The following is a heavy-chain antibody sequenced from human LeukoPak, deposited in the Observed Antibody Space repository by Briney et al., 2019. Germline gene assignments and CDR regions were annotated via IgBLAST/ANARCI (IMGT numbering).Heavy chain of an antibody. CDR3: ASTYCSSSSCYLDH. J-gene: IGHJ5*02. V-gene: IGHV4-59*08. D-gene: IGHD2-2*01. Sequence: SETLSLTCTVSGGSISRFYWIWIRQTPGKGLEWIGYIYYSGSTNYNPSLKSRVNISVDTSKNQFSLKLSSVTAADTALYYRASTYCSSSSCYLDHWGQGTLVTVSS. CDR1: GGSISRFY. CDR2: IYYSGST.